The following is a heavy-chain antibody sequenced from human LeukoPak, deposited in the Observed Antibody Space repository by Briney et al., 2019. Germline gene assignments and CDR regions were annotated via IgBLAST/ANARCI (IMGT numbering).Heavy chain of an antibody. V-gene: IGHV3-21*01. Sequence: GGALRLSFAAPGFTFSSHSMNLGRQAPGKGLGWGSSISSSSSYIYYADSVKGRFTISRDNAKNSLYLQMNSLRAEDTAVYYCARVANNWNYAPFDYWGQGTLVTVSS. CDR1: GFTFSSHS. CDR3: ARVANNWNYAPFDY. D-gene: IGHD1-7*01. J-gene: IGHJ4*02. CDR2: ISSSSSYI.